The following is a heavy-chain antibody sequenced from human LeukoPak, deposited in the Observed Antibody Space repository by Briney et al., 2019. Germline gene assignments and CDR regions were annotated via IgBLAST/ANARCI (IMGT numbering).Heavy chain of an antibody. J-gene: IGHJ4*02. CDR3: AKGLKGCSGSSCYYFFDF. V-gene: IGHV3-23*01. Sequence: GGSLRLSCAASGFTFSNYAMNWVRQAPGKGLEWVSSITGSGGDAYYADSVKGRFTISRDNSKKTLDLQMNSLRAEDTAVYYCAKGLKGCSGSSCYYFFDFWGQGALITVPS. CDR2: ITGSGGDA. D-gene: IGHD2-15*01. CDR1: GFTFSNYA.